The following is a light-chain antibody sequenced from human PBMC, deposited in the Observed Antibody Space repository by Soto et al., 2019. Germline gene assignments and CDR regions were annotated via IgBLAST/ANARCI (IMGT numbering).Light chain of an antibody. CDR3: QHLKSYPFT. Sequence: DIQLTQSPSFLSASVGDRVTITCRASQGINSYLAWYQQKPGKAPKLLIYAASTLQSGVTSRFSGSGSGTEFTLTISSMQPQDFATYYCQHLKSYPFTFGPGTKVDI. V-gene: IGKV1-9*01. CDR1: QGINSY. J-gene: IGKJ3*01. CDR2: AAS.